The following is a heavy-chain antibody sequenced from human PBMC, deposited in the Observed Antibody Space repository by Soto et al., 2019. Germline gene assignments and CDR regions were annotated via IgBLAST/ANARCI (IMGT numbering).Heavy chain of an antibody. D-gene: IGHD3-16*01. CDR2: IDSEGSTI. J-gene: IGHJ3*02. CDR1: GFTFGNHW. V-gene: IGHV3-74*03. Sequence: EVQLVESGGDVVQPGGSLRLSCGASGFTFGNHWMHWVRQVPGKGLVWVSRIDSEGSTITYADSVKGRFTVSRDNAKNTLYLQLTSLRAEDTAVYYCARGWSYGAFDIWGQGTMVTVSS. CDR3: ARGWSYGAFDI.